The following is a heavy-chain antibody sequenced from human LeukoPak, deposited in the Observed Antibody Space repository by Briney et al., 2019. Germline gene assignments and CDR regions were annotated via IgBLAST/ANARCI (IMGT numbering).Heavy chain of an antibody. CDR1: GFTFSSYW. CDR2: INHNGNVN. V-gene: IGHV3-7*03. Sequence: TGGSLRLSCAASGFTFSSYWMNWARQAPGKGLEWVASINHNGNVNYYVDSVKGRFTISRDNAKNSLYLQMSNLRAADTAVYFCARGGGLDVWGHGATVTVSS. J-gene: IGHJ6*02. CDR3: ARGGGLDV. D-gene: IGHD3-16*01.